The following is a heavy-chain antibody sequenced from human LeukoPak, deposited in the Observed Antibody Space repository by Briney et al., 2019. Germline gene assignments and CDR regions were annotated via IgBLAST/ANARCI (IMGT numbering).Heavy chain of an antibody. CDR2: IYHSGST. CDR3: ARGMRGDIVLNQYAFDI. V-gene: IGHV4-30-2*01. J-gene: IGHJ3*02. D-gene: IGHD2-8*01. CDR1: GGSISSGGYY. Sequence: RPSQTLSLTCTVSGGSISSGGYYWSWIRQPPGKGLEWIGYIYHSGSTYYNPSLKSRVTISVDRSKNQFSLKLSSVTAADTAVYYCARGMRGDIVLNQYAFDIWGQGTMVTVSS.